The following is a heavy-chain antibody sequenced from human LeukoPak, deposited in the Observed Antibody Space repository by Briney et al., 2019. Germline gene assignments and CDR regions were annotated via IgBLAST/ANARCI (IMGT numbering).Heavy chain of an antibody. D-gene: IGHD5-18*01. CDR3: AAYSYGYVHWYFDL. Sequence: SETLSLTCSVSGGSGSSGGNYWSWIRQYPGKGLEWIGYIYSTGSTNYNPSLKSRVTISVDTSKNQFSLKLSSVTAADTAAYYCAAYSYGYVHWYFDLWGRGTLVTVSS. V-gene: IGHV4-31*03. CDR2: IYSTGST. J-gene: IGHJ2*01. CDR1: GGSGSSGGNY.